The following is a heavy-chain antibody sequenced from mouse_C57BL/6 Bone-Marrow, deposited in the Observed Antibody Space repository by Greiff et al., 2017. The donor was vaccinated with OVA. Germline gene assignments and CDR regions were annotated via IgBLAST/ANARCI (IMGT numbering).Heavy chain of an antibody. D-gene: IGHD3-2*02. CDR2: ISNGGGSS. CDR3: ARRVSQANSYALDY. CDR1: GFTFSDYY. J-gene: IGHJ4*01. Sequence: EVMLVESGGGLVQPGGSLKLSCAASGFTFSDYYMYWVRQTPEKRLEWVAYISNGGGSSYYPDTVTGRFPISRDNAKNTLYLQMSRLKSEDTAMYYCARRVSQANSYALDYWGQGTSVTVSS. V-gene: IGHV5-12*01.